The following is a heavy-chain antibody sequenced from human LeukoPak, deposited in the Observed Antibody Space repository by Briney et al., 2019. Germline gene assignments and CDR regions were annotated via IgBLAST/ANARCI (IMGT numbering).Heavy chain of an antibody. CDR3: ARDPEYYYYGMDV. CDR1: GFTFSSYG. J-gene: IGHJ6*02. V-gene: IGHV3-33*01. Sequence: GRSLRLSCAASGFTFSSYGMHWVRQAPGKGLEWVAVIWYDGSNKYYADSVKGRFTISRDNSKNTLYLQMNSLRAEDTAVYYCARDPEYYYYGMDVWGQGTTVTVSS. CDR2: IWYDGSNK.